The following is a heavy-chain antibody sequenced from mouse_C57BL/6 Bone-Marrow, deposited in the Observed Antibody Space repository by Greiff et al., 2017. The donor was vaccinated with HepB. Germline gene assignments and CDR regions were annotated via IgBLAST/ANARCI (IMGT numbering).Heavy chain of an antibody. CDR3: ARSYYYGSSYYAMDY. D-gene: IGHD1-1*01. Sequence: QVQLQQSGAELVKPGASVKISCKASGYAFSSYWMNWVKQRPGKGLEWIGQIYPGDGDTNYNGKFKGKATLTADKSSSTAYMQLSSLTSEDSAVYCGARSYYYGSSYYAMDYWGQGTSVTVSS. V-gene: IGHV1-80*01. CDR1: GYAFSSYW. J-gene: IGHJ4*01. CDR2: IYPGDGDT.